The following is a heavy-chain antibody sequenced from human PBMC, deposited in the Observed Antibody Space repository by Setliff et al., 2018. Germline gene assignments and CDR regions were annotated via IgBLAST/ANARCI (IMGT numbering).Heavy chain of an antibody. V-gene: IGHV1-2*04. D-gene: IGHD3-3*01. Sequence: ASVNVSCKASGYTFTGYYMHWVRQAPGQGLEWMGWINPNSGGTNYAQKFQGWVTMTRDTSISTAYMELSRLRSDDTAVYYCARGRDFWSGYLVYWGRGTLVTVSS. CDR3: ARGRDFWSGYLVY. CDR2: INPNSGGT. CDR1: GYTFTGYY. J-gene: IGHJ4*02.